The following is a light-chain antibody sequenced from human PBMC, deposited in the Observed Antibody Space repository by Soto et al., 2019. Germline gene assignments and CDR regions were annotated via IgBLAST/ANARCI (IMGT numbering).Light chain of an antibody. Sequence: DIVMTQSPDSLAVSLGERATINCKSSQSILYSSNNQNYLAWYQQKPRQPPKMIIYWASTRESGVPDRFSGSGSGTDFTLTISSLQAEDVAVYYCQQYYSTPYSFGQGTKLEIK. CDR1: QSILYSSNNQNY. CDR3: QQYYSTPYS. J-gene: IGKJ2*03. CDR2: WAS. V-gene: IGKV4-1*01.